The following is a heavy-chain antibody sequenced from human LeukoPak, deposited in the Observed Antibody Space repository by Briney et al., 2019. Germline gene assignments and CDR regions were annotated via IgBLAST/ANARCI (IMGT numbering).Heavy chain of an antibody. CDR3: ARGRGYGGNSV. D-gene: IGHD4-23*01. Sequence: PSETLSLTCAVYGGSFSGYYWSWIRQPPGKGLEWIGEINHSGSTNYNPSLKSRVTISVDTSKNQFSLKLSSVTAADTAVYYCARGRGYGGNSVWGQGTLVTVSS. J-gene: IGHJ4*02. V-gene: IGHV4-34*01. CDR2: INHSGST. CDR1: GGSFSGYY.